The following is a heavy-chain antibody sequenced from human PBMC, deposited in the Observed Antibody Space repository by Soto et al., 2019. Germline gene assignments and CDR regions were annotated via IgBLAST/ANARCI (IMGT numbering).Heavy chain of an antibody. CDR2: MNPFSGNA. CDR1: GYTFTSYD. J-gene: IGHJ4*02. CDR3: TRGQGNH. V-gene: IGHV1-8*01. Sequence: QVQLVQSGAAVKKTWASVRVSCKASGYTFTSYDIYWVRQATGQGLEWMGWMNPFSGNAVYTQKFQDRVTMTRDTSINTAYMEMSGLRAEDTAVYYCTRGQGNHWGQGSLVTVSS.